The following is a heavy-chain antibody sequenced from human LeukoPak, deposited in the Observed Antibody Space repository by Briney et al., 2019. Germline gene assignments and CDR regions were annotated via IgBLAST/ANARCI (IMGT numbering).Heavy chain of an antibody. D-gene: IGHD3-10*01. CDR3: ARGRITMVRGVIARVGFDP. CDR1: GGSVSGYY. V-gene: IGHV4-34*01. CDR2: INHSGST. J-gene: IGHJ5*02. Sequence: PSETLSLTCAVDGGSVSGYYWSWIRQPPGKGLGWIGEINHSGSTNYNPSLKSRVTISVDTPKKQFSRKFSSVTAADTAVYYCARGRITMVRGVIARVGFDPWGQGTLVTVSS.